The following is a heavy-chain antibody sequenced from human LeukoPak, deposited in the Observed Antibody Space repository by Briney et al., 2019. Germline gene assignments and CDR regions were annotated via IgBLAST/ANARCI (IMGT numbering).Heavy chain of an antibody. CDR3: VREILYCSGGSCYRGPFDN. Sequence: SETLSFTCAVYGGSFSGYYWSWIRQPPGKGLEWIGEINHSGSTNYNPSLKSRVTISVDTSKNQFSLKLSSVTAADTAVYYCVREILYCSGGSCYRGPFDNWGQGTLVTVSA. V-gene: IGHV4-34*01. CDR2: INHSGST. CDR1: GGSFSGYY. J-gene: IGHJ4*02. D-gene: IGHD2-15*01.